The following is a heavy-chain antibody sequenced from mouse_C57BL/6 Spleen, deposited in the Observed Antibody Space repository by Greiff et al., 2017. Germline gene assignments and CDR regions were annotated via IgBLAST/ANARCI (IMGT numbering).Heavy chain of an antibody. D-gene: IGHD2-4*01. V-gene: IGHV2-9-1*01. J-gene: IGHJ1*03. CDR1: GFSLTSYA. Sequence: VKLMESGPGLVSPSQSLSITCTVSGFSLTSYAIRWVRQPPGKGLEWLGVICTGGGTNYNSALNSRLSIIKDNSKRQVFLKMNSLQTYDTARYYCARAPYYYDEDWYFDVWGTGTTVTVSS. CDR3: ARAPYYYDEDWYFDV. CDR2: ICTGGGT.